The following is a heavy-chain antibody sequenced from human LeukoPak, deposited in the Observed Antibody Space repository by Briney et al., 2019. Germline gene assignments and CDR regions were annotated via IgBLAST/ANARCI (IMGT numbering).Heavy chain of an antibody. Sequence: GSSVKVSCKASGGTFSSYAISWVRQAPGQGLEWMGGIIPIFGTANYAQKFQGRVTITADESTSTAYMELSSLRSEDTAVYYCARADDGSGSEDAFDIWGQGTMVTVSS. J-gene: IGHJ3*02. CDR3: ARADDGSGSEDAFDI. CDR1: GGTFSSYA. V-gene: IGHV1-69*01. D-gene: IGHD3-22*01. CDR2: IIPIFGTA.